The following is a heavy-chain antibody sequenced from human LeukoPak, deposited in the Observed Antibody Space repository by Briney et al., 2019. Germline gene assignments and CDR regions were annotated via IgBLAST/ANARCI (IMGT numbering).Heavy chain of an antibody. Sequence: SETLSLTCAVFGGSFSGYYLTWIRQSPGKGLEWVGEVHPTEGGHYNPSLESRVTMSVDTSKTQFSLRMNSVTAADTAVYFCARGTDAYKIGNIWGQGSLVTVSS. CDR1: GGSFSGYY. V-gene: IGHV4-34*01. J-gene: IGHJ4*02. D-gene: IGHD5-24*01. CDR2: VHPTEGG. CDR3: ARGTDAYKIGNI.